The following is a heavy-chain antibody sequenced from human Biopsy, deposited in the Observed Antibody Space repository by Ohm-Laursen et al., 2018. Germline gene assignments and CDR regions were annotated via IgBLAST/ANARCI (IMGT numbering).Heavy chain of an antibody. CDR3: ARDLLEWSLPS. CDR1: GDAFPGYY. CDR2: IYPNSGDT. V-gene: IGHV1-2*02. J-gene: IGHJ4*02. Sequence: VSSVKVSCKASGDAFPGYYLHWVRQAPGQGLEWMGSIYPNSGDTDFAQKFQGRVSMTRDTSVSTAYLELSSLRSDDTAIYYCARDLLEWSLPSWGQGTLVTVSS. D-gene: IGHD3-3*01.